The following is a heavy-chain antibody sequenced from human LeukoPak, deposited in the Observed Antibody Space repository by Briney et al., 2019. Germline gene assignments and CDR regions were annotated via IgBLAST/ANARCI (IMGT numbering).Heavy chain of an antibody. CDR2: INHSGST. CDR1: GGSFSGYY. J-gene: IGHJ4*02. D-gene: IGHD6-13*01. Sequence: SETLSLTCAVYGGSFSGYYWSWIRQPPGKGLEWIGEINHSGSTNYNPSLKSRVTISVDTSKNQFSLKLNSVTAADTAVYYCARVRSGWYYFDYWGQGTLVTVSS. V-gene: IGHV4-34*01. CDR3: ARVRSGWYYFDY.